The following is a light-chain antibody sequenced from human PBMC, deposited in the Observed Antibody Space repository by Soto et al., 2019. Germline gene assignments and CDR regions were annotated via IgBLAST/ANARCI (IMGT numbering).Light chain of an antibody. CDR3: SSYAGFGV. J-gene: IGLJ2*01. CDR1: SSDVGGYNY. CDR2: EVS. V-gene: IGLV2-8*01. Sequence: QSALTRPPSASGSPGQSVTISCTGTSSDVGGYNYVSWYQQHPGKAPKLMIYEVSKRPSGVPDRFSGSKSGNTASLTVSGLQAEDEADYYCSSYAGFGVFGGGTKLTVL.